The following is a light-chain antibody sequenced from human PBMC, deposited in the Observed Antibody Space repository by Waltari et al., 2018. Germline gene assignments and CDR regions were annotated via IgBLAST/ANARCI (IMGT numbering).Light chain of an antibody. CDR3: GTWDSSLSGAV. CDR1: SSNIGNIS. CDR2: ENT. Sequence: QSVLTQPPSVSAAPGQRVTISCSGGSSNIGNISVSWLRQFPGTAPKLLIYENTDRPSGIPGRFSGSKSGTSATLDITGLQAGDEADYYCGTWDSSLSGAVFGGGTHLTVL. V-gene: IGLV1-51*02. J-gene: IGLJ7*01.